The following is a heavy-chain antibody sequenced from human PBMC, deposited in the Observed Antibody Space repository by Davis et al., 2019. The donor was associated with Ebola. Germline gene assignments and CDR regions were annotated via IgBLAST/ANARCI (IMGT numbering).Heavy chain of an antibody. CDR1: GFIFSTYV. CDR3: AKDNYAVTIMVGAFDI. V-gene: IGHV3-23*01. Sequence: GESLKISCSASGFIFSTYVMSWVRQAPGKGLEWVSTPSTMADTYYADSVKGRFTISRDNSKNTLYLQMNSLRAEDTAVYYCAKDNYAVTIMVGAFDILGQGTVVTVSS. D-gene: IGHD4-17*01. J-gene: IGHJ3*02. CDR2: PSTMADT.